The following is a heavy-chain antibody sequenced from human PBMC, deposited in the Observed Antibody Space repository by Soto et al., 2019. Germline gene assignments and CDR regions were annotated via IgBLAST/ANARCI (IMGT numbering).Heavy chain of an antibody. CDR2: LYNTGST. J-gene: IGHJ4*02. Sequence: PSETLSLTCTVSGSSISRYYWSWIRQSPGKGLEWIGYLYNTGSTIYNPSLKSRVTISVDTSKNRFSLKLSSVTAADTAVYYCARESIAAAGAVDYWGQGTLVTVSS. CDR1: GSSISRYY. CDR3: ARESIAAAGAVDY. V-gene: IGHV4-59*01. D-gene: IGHD6-13*01.